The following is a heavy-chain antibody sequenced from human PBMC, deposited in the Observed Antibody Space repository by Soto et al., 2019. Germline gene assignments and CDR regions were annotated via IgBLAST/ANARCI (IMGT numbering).Heavy chain of an antibody. CDR3: ARGAIY. CDR2: ISGSGTT. Sequence: EVLLVESGGGSRQPGGSLRLSCVASGYTFNSHEMNWVRQAPGKGLEWISSISGSGTTNYAESVKSRFTISRDNAHKSLFLEMKDLRAEDTAVYYCARGAIYWGQVTLVTVSS. J-gene: IGHJ4*02. V-gene: IGHV3-48*03. CDR1: GYTFNSHE.